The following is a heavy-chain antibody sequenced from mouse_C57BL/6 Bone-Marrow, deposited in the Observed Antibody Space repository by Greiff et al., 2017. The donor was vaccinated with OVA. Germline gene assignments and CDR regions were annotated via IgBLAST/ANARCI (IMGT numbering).Heavy chain of an antibody. J-gene: IGHJ3*01. V-gene: IGHV1-50*01. CDR3: ASAVFAY. CDR1: GYTFTSYW. Sequence: QVQLQQPGAELVKPGASVKLSCKASGYTFTSYWMQWVKQRPGQGLEWTGEIDPSDSYTNYNQKFKGKATLTVDTSSSTAYMQLNSLTSEDSAVYYCASAVFAYGGQGTLVTVSA. CDR2: IDPSDSYT.